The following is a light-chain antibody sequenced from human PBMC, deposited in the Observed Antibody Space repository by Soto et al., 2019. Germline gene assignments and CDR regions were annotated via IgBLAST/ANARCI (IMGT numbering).Light chain of an antibody. CDR1: ERVASNY. CDR2: GAS. Sequence: EGVLTQSPSTLFLSAGDRPTLFCRASERVASNYLAWYQQKPGQAPRLRIYGASNRATGIPDRFSGSGSGTDFTLTISRMEPEDSAVYYCQQYGSSGTFGQGTKVDIK. V-gene: IGKV3-20*01. CDR3: QQYGSSGT. J-gene: IGKJ1*01.